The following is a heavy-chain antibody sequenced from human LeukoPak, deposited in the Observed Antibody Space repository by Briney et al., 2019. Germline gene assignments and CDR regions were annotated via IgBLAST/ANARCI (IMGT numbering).Heavy chain of an antibody. CDR2: IYYSGST. D-gene: IGHD3-22*01. J-gene: IGHJ4*02. Sequence: KPSETLSLTCTVSGGSISSYYWSWIRQPPGKGLEWIGYIYYSGSTNYNPSLKSRVTISVDTSKNQFSLKLSSVTAADTAVYYCARVTASSGYYPFDYWGQGTLVTVSS. CDR1: GGSISSYY. CDR3: ARVTASSGYYPFDY. V-gene: IGHV4-59*01.